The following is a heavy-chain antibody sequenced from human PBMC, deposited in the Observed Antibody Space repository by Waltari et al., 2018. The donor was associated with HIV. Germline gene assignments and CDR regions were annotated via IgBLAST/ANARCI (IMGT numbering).Heavy chain of an antibody. CDR2: IDPSNSYT. CDR1: GYSFTSYW. CDR3: ARRPIQWELRDWFDP. J-gene: IGHJ5*02. V-gene: IGHV5-10-1*01. D-gene: IGHD1-26*01. Sequence: EVQLVQSGAEVKKPGESLRISCKGSGYSFTSYWISWVRQMPGKGLEWMGRIDPSNSYTNYSPSFQGHVTISADKSISTAYLQWSSLKASDTAMYYCARRPIQWELRDWFDPWGQGTLVTVSS.